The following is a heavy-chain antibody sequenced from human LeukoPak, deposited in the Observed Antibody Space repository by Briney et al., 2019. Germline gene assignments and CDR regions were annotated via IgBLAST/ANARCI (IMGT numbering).Heavy chain of an antibody. Sequence: PGGSLRLSCAASGFTFSNYNMNWVRQTPGKGLEWVSSISSSTSYIYYADSVKGRFTISRDNAKNSLYLQMDSLRAEDTAVYYCARNLLGWELHYFDYWGQGTLVTVSS. CDR1: GFTFSNYN. CDR2: ISSSTSYI. V-gene: IGHV3-21*01. D-gene: IGHD1-26*01. J-gene: IGHJ4*02. CDR3: ARNLLGWELHYFDY.